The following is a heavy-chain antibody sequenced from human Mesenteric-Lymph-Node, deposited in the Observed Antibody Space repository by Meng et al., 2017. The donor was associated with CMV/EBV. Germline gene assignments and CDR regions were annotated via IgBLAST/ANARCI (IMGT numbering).Heavy chain of an antibody. CDR1: GYTFTSYY. CDR3: ARAPWELAGFDM. CDR2: INPSGGST. D-gene: IGHD1-26*01. J-gene: IGHJ3*02. Sequence: ASVKVSCKASGYTFTSYYVHWVRQAPGQGLEWMGIINPSGGSTSYAQKFQGRVTMTRDTSTSTAYMELSSLKSDDTAVYYCARAPWELAGFDMWGQGTMVTVSS. V-gene: IGHV1-46*01.